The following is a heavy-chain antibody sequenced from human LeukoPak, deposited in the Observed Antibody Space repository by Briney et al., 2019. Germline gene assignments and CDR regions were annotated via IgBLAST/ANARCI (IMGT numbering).Heavy chain of an antibody. Sequence: PGGSLRLSCAASGFTFNNFGMHWLRQAPGKGLEWVALVRSGGTDNYYADSVKGRFTISRDNSKNMVYLQMNSLRVEDTAVYYCAKDRDDYGDDCWGQGILVTVST. J-gene: IGHJ4*02. CDR3: AKDRDDYGDDC. CDR2: VRSGGTDN. V-gene: IGHV3-30*02. CDR1: GFTFNNFG. D-gene: IGHD4-17*01.